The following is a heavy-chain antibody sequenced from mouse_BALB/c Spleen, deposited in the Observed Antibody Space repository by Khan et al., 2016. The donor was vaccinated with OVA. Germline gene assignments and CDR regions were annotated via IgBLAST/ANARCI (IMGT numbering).Heavy chain of an antibody. V-gene: IGHV9-3-1*01. CDR3: ARVGFSGTMDY. CDR2: INTYSGEP. Sequence: QIQLVQSGPELKKPGEPVKISCKASGYTFTKNGMNWAKQAPGKGLKWMGWINTYSGEPTYADDFKGRFAFSLETSASTAYLQINNLKNADTATYFCARVGFSGTMDYWGQGTSVTVSS. J-gene: IGHJ4*01. CDR1: GYTFTKNG.